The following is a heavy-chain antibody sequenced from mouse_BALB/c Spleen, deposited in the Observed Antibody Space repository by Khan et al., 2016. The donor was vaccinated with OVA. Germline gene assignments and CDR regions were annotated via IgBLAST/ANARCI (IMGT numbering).Heavy chain of an antibody. V-gene: IGHV1S56*01. J-gene: IGHJ4*01. CDR1: AYTFTSYD. CDR2: IYPGDGSI. CDR3: AREGLRGVAMDY. Sequence: QVQLQQSGPELVKPGALVKISCKASAYTFTSYDINWVMQRPGQGLEWIGWIYPGDGSIKYNEKFKGKATLTADKSSSTAYMQLSSLTSETSAVYFWAREGLRGVAMDYWGQGTSVTVSS. D-gene: IGHD2-4*01.